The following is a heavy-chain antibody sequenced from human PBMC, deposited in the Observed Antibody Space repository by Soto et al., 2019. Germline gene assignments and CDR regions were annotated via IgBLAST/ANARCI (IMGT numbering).Heavy chain of an antibody. Sequence: RRLSCVASGFSFDKYAMALVRQAPGKGLEWVSHVAAGGGHTYYAESVKGRFTISRDNSKNTLFLQINTLRADDTAIYFCARRTSFLGAFDYWGQGVLVTVSS. CDR1: GFSFDKYA. V-gene: IGHV3-23*01. CDR3: ARRTSFLGAFDY. CDR2: VAAGGGHT. J-gene: IGHJ4*02. D-gene: IGHD3-16*02.